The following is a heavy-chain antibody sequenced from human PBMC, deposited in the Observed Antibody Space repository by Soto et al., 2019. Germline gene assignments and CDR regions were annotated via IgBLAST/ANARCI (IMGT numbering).Heavy chain of an antibody. CDR1: GFTFSSYA. D-gene: IGHD3-3*01. CDR3: AKVNYFWSGAISMFDY. Sequence: GGSLRLSCAASGFTFSSYAMSWVRQAPGKGLEWVSAISGSGGSTYYADSVKGRFTISRDNSKNTLYLQMNSLRAEDTAVYYCAKVNYFWSGAISMFDYWGQGTLVTVSS. V-gene: IGHV3-23*01. CDR2: ISGSGGST. J-gene: IGHJ4*02.